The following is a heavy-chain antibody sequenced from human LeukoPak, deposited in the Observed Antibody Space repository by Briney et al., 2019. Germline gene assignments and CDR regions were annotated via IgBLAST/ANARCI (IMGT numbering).Heavy chain of an antibody. J-gene: IGHJ4*02. V-gene: IGHV1-69*04. CDR3: ARDESDYCSGGRCYFDY. CDR2: IIPILGIT. Sequence: SVKVSCKASGGTFSNYAINWVRQAPGQGLEWMGRIIPILGITNYAQKFQGRFTITADKSTSTAYMELGSLRSEDTAVYYCARDESDYCSGGRCYFDYWGQGTLVTVSS. D-gene: IGHD2-15*01. CDR1: GGTFSNYA.